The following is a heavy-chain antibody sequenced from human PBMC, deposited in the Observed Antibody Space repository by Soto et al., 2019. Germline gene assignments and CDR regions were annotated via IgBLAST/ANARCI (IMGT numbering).Heavy chain of an antibody. V-gene: IGHV3-23*01. CDR2: ISGSGGST. J-gene: IGHJ4*02. CDR3: AKYSQLRYFDWLLTYFDY. Sequence: EVQLLESGGGLVQPGGSLRLSCAASGFTFSSYAMSWVRQAPGKGLEWVSAISGSGGSTYYADSVKGRFTISRDNSKNTLDLQMNSLRAEDTAVYYCAKYSQLRYFDWLLTYFDYWGQGTLVTVSS. D-gene: IGHD3-9*01. CDR1: GFTFSSYA.